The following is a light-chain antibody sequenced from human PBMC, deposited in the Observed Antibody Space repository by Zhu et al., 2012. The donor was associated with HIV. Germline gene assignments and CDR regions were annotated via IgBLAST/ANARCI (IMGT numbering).Light chain of an antibody. CDR1: QSVSSW. Sequence: DIQMTQSPSTLSASVGDRVTITCRASQSVSSWLAWYQQRPGKAPQLLIYQASSLETGVPSRFSGSGSGTEFTLAISSLQADDFASYYCQQYNSYPYTFGQGTKLEIK. V-gene: IGKV1-5*03. CDR3: QQYNSYPYT. J-gene: IGKJ2*01. CDR2: QAS.